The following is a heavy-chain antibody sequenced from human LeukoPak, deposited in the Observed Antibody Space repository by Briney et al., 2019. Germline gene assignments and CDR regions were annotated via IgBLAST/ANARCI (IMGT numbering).Heavy chain of an antibody. CDR3: VRSDWFDN. CDR2: VNSDGRIT. CDR1: GFIFSNYG. J-gene: IGHJ5*02. Sequence: GGSLRLSCAASGFIFSNYGMHWVRQAPGKGLVWVSRVNSDGRITKYADSVKGRFAISRDNAKNTLYLQMNSLRAEDTAMYYCVRSDWFDNWGQGTLVTVSS. V-gene: IGHV3-74*03.